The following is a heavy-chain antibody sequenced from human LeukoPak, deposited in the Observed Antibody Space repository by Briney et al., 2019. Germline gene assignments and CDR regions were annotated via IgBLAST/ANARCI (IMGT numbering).Heavy chain of an antibody. D-gene: IGHD6-13*01. J-gene: IGHJ4*02. CDR2: IWYDGSNK. Sequence: GGSLRLSCAASGFTFSSYGMHWVRQAPGKGLEWVAVIWYDGSNKYYADSVKGRFTISRDNSKNTLFLQMNSPRAEDTAVYYCARGVYRSSSSFDYWGQGTLVTVSS. CDR1: GFTFSSYG. V-gene: IGHV3-33*01. CDR3: ARGVYRSSSSFDY.